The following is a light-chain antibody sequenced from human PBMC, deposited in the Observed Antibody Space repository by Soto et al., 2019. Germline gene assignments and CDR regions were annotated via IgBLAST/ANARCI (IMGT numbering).Light chain of an antibody. Sequence: DIQSTHSPSTLSGSVGDRVTITFRASQTISSWLALYQQKPGKAPKLLIYKASTLKSGVPSRFSGSGSGTEFTLTISSMQPDDFANYYCQHYNSYSEAFGQGTKVDIK. CDR3: QHYNSYSEA. CDR1: QTISSW. J-gene: IGKJ1*01. V-gene: IGKV1-5*03. CDR2: KAS.